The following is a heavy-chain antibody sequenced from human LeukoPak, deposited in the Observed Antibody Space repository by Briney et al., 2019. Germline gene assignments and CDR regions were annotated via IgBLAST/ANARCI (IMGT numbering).Heavy chain of an antibody. J-gene: IGHJ4*02. CDR2: ICGGRTT. CDR3: ARDGGHFDIDY. D-gene: IGHD4-23*01. Sequence: SETLSLTCTVSGASISSSGYCWGWVRQPPGKGLEWIGSICGGRTTYYIPSLKSRIAISIDTSKSQFSLILTSVTAADTAVYYCARDGGHFDIDYWGQGTLVTVSS. V-gene: IGHV4-39*07. CDR1: GASISSSGYC.